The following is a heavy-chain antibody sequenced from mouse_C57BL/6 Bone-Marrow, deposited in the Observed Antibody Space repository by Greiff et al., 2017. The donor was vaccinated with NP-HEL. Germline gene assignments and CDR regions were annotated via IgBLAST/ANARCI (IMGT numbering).Heavy chain of an antibody. CDR2: IDPSDSYT. D-gene: IGHD2-4*01. J-gene: IGHJ1*03. V-gene: IGHV1-50*01. CDR1: GYTFTSYW. CDR3: ARRDDYGPYWYFDV. Sequence: QVQLQQPGAELVKPGASVKLSCKASGYTFTSYWMQWVKQRPGQGLEWIGEIDPSDSYTNYNQKFKGKATLTVDTSSSTAYMQLSSLISEDSAVYYCARRDDYGPYWYFDVWGTGTTVTVSS.